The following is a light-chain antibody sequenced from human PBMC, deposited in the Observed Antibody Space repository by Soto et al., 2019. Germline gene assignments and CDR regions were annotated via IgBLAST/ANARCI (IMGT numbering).Light chain of an antibody. Sequence: EIVLIQSPATLSLSPGERATLSCRASQSVGSYLAWYQHKPGQAPRLLISDASNRATGIPARFSGSGSETDFTLTISSLEPEDSAVYYCQQRSNWPSLTFGGGTKGEIK. J-gene: IGKJ4*01. CDR1: QSVGSY. CDR3: QQRSNWPSLT. V-gene: IGKV3-11*01. CDR2: DAS.